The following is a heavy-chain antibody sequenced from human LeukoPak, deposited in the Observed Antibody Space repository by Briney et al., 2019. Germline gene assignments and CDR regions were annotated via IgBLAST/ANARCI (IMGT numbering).Heavy chain of an antibody. Sequence: GGSLRLSCAASGLSFSGFAMHWVRQASGRGLEWLGRIRSKANSYVTAYAASVNGRFIISRDASRNTAYLQMNILQTKDTAVYYCTRHSDKYCSGAGCYVYNFYGMDVWGQGTTVTVSS. CDR2: IRSKANSYVT. J-gene: IGHJ6*02. CDR3: TRHSDKYCSGAGCYVYNFYGMDV. CDR1: GLSFSGFA. V-gene: IGHV3-73*01. D-gene: IGHD2-15*01.